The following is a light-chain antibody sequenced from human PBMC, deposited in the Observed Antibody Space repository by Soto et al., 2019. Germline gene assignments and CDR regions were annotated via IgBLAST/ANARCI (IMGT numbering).Light chain of an antibody. Sequence: DIVMTQSPDSLALSLGERATINCKSSRSILSSSNNKNFLAWYQQKPGQPPRLLIYWASTRESGVPDRFSGSGSGTDFTLTISSLQAEDVAVYYCQQYHSSPFTFGPGTKVDIK. CDR3: QQYHSSPFT. CDR2: WAS. J-gene: IGKJ3*01. V-gene: IGKV4-1*01. CDR1: RSILSSSNNKNF.